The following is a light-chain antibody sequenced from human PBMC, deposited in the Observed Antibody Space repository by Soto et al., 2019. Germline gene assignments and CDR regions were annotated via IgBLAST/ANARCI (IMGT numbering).Light chain of an antibody. Sequence: EIVLTQSPGTLSLSPGERATLSCRASQSVSNNYLAWYQQKPGQAPRLLIYGASSRATGIPDRFSGSGSGTDFTLTISSLQSEDSAVYYRQQYNNWPPWTFGQGTKVDIK. J-gene: IGKJ1*01. CDR1: QSVSNNY. CDR3: QQYNNWPPWT. CDR2: GAS. V-gene: IGKV3-20*01.